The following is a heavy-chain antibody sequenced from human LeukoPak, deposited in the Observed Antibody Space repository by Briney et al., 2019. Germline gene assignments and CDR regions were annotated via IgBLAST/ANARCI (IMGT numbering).Heavy chain of an antibody. CDR3: ARGYYYFDY. J-gene: IGHJ4*02. Sequence: GESLKISCKGSGYSFTSYWIGWVRQMPGKGVEWMGIIYPADSHPRYSPSFQGQVTISADKSTSTAYLQWSSLKASDTAMYYCARGYYYFDYWGQGTLVTVSS. CDR1: GYSFTSYW. CDR2: IYPADSHP. D-gene: IGHD3-22*01. V-gene: IGHV5-51*01.